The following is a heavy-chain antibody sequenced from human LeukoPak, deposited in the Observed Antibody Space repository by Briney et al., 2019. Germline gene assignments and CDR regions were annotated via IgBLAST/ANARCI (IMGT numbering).Heavy chain of an antibody. CDR3: AKTRGQYYHSYYMDA. Sequence: GGSLRLSCAASGFTFSNAWMSWVRQAPGKGLEWVSYGGSGGSTYYADSVKGRFTVSRDNSKSTLYLQMNSLTAEDTAVYYCAKTRGQYYHSYYMDAWGKGTTVTVSS. J-gene: IGHJ6*03. V-gene: IGHV3-23*01. CDR1: GFTFSNAW. CDR2: GGSGGST.